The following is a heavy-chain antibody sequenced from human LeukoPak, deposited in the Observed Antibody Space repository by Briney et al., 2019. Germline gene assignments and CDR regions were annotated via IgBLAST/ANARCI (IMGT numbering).Heavy chain of an antibody. CDR2: INTDGRIT. J-gene: IGHJ4*02. V-gene: IGHV3-74*01. CDR3: AKDFYAQPDY. CDR1: GFTFSTSW. Sequence: QPGGSLRLSCAVSGFTFSTSWMLWVRPAPGKGLVWVSRINTDGRITSHADSVEGRFTISRDNAMSKLYLQMNILRGEDTAVYYCAKDFYAQPDYWGQGTLVTVSS. D-gene: IGHD2/OR15-2a*01.